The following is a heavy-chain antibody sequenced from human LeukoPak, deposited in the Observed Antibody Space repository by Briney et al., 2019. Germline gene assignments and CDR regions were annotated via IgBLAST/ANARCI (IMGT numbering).Heavy chain of an antibody. CDR2: IIPIFGTA. CDR1: GGTFSSYA. CDR3: ARVDRAVAGTGGFDY. Sequence: GASVKVSCKASGGTFSSYAISWVRQAPGQGLEWMGGIIPIFGTANYAQKFQGRVTITTDESTSTAYMELSSLRSEDTAVYYCARVDRAVAGTGGFDYWGQGTLVTVSS. J-gene: IGHJ4*02. D-gene: IGHD6-19*01. V-gene: IGHV1-69*05.